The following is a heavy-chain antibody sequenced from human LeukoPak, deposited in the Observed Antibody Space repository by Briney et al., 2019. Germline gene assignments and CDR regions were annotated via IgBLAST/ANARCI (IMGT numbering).Heavy chain of an antibody. J-gene: IGHJ5*02. CDR2: IKSKTDGGTT. Sequence: GGSLRLSCAASGFTFSNAWMSWVRQAPGKGLEWVGRIKSKTDGGTTDYAAPVKGRFTISSDDSKNKLYLQMNSLKTEDTAVYYCTTAQDYDMLNGFDPWGRGTVVTVSS. V-gene: IGHV3-15*01. D-gene: IGHD3-9*01. CDR3: TTAQDYDMLNGFDP. CDR1: GFTFSNAW.